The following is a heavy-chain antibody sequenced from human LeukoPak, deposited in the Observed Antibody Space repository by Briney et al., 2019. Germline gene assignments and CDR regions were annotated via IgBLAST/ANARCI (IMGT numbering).Heavy chain of an antibody. CDR2: ISSSGSTI. D-gene: IGHD6-6*01. CDR1: GFTSSDYY. V-gene: IGHV3-11*01. J-gene: IGHJ5*02. Sequence: GGSLRLSCAASGFTSSDYYMSWIRQAPGKGLEWVSYISSSGSTIYYADSVKGRFTISRDNAKNSLYLQMNSLRAEDTAVYYCARAWAARPRGWFDPWGQGTLVTVSS. CDR3: ARAWAARPRGWFDP.